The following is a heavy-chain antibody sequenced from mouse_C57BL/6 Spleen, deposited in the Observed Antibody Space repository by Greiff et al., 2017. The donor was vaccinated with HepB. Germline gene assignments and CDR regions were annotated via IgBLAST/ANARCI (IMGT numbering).Heavy chain of an antibody. CDR1: GYTFTSYW. Sequence: VQLQQSGTELVKPGASVKLSCKASGYTFTSYWMHWVKQRPGQGLEWIGNINPSNGGTNYNEKFKSKATLTVDKSSSTSYMQLSSLTSEDSAVYYCAGSDYPKYYFDYWGQGTTLTVSS. CDR3: AGSDYPKYYFDY. J-gene: IGHJ2*01. V-gene: IGHV1-53*01. CDR2: INPSNGGT. D-gene: IGHD1-1*02.